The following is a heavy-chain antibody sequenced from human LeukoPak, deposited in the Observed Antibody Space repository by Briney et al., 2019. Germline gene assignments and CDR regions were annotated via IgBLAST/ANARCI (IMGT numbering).Heavy chain of an antibody. CDR1: GGSISPYY. V-gene: IGHV4-59*01. Sequence: SETLSLTCTVSGGSISPYYWSWVRQPPQKGLEWIGYVYYTGTTKYRPSLKSRVTMSVDMSKNQFSLSLTSVAPSDTGVYYCARNSGHSSGFYRLDYWGQGIPVTVSS. D-gene: IGHD3-22*01. CDR3: ARNSGHSSGFYRLDY. J-gene: IGHJ4*02. CDR2: VYYTGTT.